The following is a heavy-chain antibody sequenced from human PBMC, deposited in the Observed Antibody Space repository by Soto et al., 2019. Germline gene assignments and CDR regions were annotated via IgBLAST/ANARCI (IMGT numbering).Heavy chain of an antibody. CDR1: GGSFSGYY. CDR3: ARVRGRGGMDV. V-gene: IGHV4-34*01. J-gene: IGHJ6*02. Sequence: QVQLQQWGAGLLKPSETLSLTCAVYGGSFSGYYWSWIRQPPGKGLAWIGEINHSGSTNYNPSLKSRVTISVDTSKNQFSLKLSSVTAADTAVYYCARVRGRGGMDVWGQGTTVTVSS. D-gene: IGHD1-26*01. CDR2: INHSGST.